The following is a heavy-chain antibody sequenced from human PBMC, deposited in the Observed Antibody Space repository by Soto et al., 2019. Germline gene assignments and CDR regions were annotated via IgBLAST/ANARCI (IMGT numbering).Heavy chain of an antibody. V-gene: IGHV1-69*12. J-gene: IGHJ6*02. Sequence: QVQLVQSGAEVKKPGSLVKVSCKASGGTFSSYAISWVRQAPGQGLEWMGGIIPIFGTANYAQKLQGRVTLTAVQSTSTAYMELTSLRSDDTAVYYCARHVPAAGYYYGMDVWGQGTTITVSS. CDR1: GGTFSSYA. D-gene: IGHD2-2*01. CDR3: ARHVPAAGYYYGMDV. CDR2: IIPIFGTA.